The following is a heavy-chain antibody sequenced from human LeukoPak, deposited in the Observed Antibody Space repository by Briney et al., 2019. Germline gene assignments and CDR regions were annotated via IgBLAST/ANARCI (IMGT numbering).Heavy chain of an antibody. CDR1: GFTFSSYT. J-gene: IGHJ5*02. CDR3: ARGATNDFWTGYGWFDP. CDR2: ISYDESNK. Sequence: GGSLRLSCAASGFTFSSYTMSWVRQAPGKGLEWVAVISYDESNKFYTHSVKGRFTISRDNSKNTLYLQMNSLTAEDTAIYSCARGATNDFWTGYGWFDPWGQGTLVTVSS. V-gene: IGHV3-30-3*01. D-gene: IGHD3/OR15-3a*01.